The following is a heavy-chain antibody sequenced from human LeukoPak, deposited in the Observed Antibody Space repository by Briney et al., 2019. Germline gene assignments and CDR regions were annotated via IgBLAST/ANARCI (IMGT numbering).Heavy chain of an antibody. CDR2: ISYDGSNK. J-gene: IGHJ4*02. CDR3: ARYSFFDY. CDR1: GFTFSSYA. D-gene: IGHD5-18*01. Sequence: GRSLRLSCAASGFTFSSYAMHWVRQAPGKGLEWVAVISYDGSNKYYADSVKGRFTISRDNSKNTLYLQMNSLRAEDTAVYYCARYSFFDYWGQGTLVTVSS. V-gene: IGHV3-30-3*01.